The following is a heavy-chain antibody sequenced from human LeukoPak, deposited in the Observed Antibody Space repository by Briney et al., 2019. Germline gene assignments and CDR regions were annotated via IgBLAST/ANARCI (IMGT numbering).Heavy chain of an antibody. V-gene: IGHV1-2*02. J-gene: IGHJ4*02. Sequence: ASVKVSCKASGYTFTGYYMHWVRQAPGQGLEWIGLINPNSGGTNYAQKFQGRVTMTRDTSISTAYMELSRLRSDDTAVYYCASSGGMGSSGWYSDYWGQGTLVTVSS. D-gene: IGHD6-19*01. CDR2: INPNSGGT. CDR3: ASSGGMGSSGWYSDY. CDR1: GYTFTGYY.